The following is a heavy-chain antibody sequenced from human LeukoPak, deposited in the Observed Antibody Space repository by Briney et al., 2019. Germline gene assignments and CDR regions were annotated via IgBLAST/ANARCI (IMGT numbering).Heavy chain of an antibody. D-gene: IGHD2-15*01. V-gene: IGHV3-23*01. J-gene: IGHJ4*02. CDR3: TKDMMVCNGGSCYSGTDY. CDR2: IGGSGYST. Sequence: GASLRLSCAASGFTFSSFAMNWVRQAPGKGLEWVSTIGGSGYSTYYSDSVKGRVTISRDNSKSTLYLQMNSLRVEDTAIYYCTKDMMVCNGGSCYSGTDYWGQGTLATVSS. CDR1: GFTFSSFA.